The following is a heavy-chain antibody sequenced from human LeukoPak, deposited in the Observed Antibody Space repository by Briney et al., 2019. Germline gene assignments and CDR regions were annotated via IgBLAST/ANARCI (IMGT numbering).Heavy chain of an antibody. Sequence: ASVKVSCKASGYTFTCYYMHWVRQAPGQGGEWMGRIIPNSGGTNTEQKFQGRLTITRDTSISTAYMDLSRLSSDDTAVYYCARGDYDTSGYKFDYWGQGTLVTVSS. D-gene: IGHD3-22*01. CDR3: ARGDYDTSGYKFDY. V-gene: IGHV1-2*06. CDR1: GYTFTCYY. CDR2: IIPNSGGT. J-gene: IGHJ4*02.